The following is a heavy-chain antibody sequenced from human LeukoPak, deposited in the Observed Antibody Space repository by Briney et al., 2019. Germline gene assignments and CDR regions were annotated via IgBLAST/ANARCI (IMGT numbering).Heavy chain of an antibody. CDR3: ARTPYDFWSGYYANFDH. CDR1: GFTFSSYS. V-gene: IGHV3-48*01. J-gene: IGHJ4*02. Sequence: GGSLRLSCAASGFTFSSYSMNWVRQAPGKGLEWVSYISSSSSTIYYADSVKGRFTISRDNAKNSLYLQMNSLRAEDTAVYSCARTPYDFWSGYYANFDHWGQGTLVTVSS. CDR2: ISSSSSTI. D-gene: IGHD3-3*01.